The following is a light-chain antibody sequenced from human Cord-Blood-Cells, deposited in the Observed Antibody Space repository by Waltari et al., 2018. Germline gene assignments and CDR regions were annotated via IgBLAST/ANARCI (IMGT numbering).Light chain of an antibody. J-gene: IGKJ4*01. Sequence: AIRITQSPSSLSASTGDRVTITCRASQGISSYLAWYQQKPGKAPKLLIYAASTLQSGVPSRFSGSGSGTDFTLTISCLQSEDFVTYYCQQYYSYLTFGGGTKVEIK. CDR1: QGISSY. CDR2: AAS. V-gene: IGKV1-8*01. CDR3: QQYYSYLT.